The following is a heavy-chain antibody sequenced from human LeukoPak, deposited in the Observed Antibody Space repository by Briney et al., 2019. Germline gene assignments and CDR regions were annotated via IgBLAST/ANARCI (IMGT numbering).Heavy chain of an antibody. J-gene: IGHJ4*02. CDR2: IYTSGST. V-gene: IGHV4-61*02. Sequence: SQTLSLTCTVSGGSISSGSYYWSWIRQPAGKGLEWIGRIYTSGSTNYNPSLKSRVTISVDTSKNQFSLKLSSVTAADTAVYYCAREEGSAFWSGYYRNWGQGTLVTVSS. D-gene: IGHD3-3*01. CDR1: GGSISSGSYY. CDR3: AREEGSAFWSGYYRN.